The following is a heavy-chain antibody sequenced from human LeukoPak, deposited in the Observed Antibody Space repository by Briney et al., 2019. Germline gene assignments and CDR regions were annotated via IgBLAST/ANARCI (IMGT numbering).Heavy chain of an antibody. V-gene: IGHV4-61*02. Sequence: SRTLSLTCTVAGGSISSGSYYWSWIRQPAGKGLEWIGRIYTSGSTNYNPSLKSRVTISVDTSKNQFSLKLSSVTAADTAVYYCARDGRSSWYDNASDICGQGTMVTVSS. J-gene: IGHJ3*02. CDR1: GGSISSGSYY. D-gene: IGHD6-13*01. CDR3: ARDGRSSWYDNASDI. CDR2: IYTSGST.